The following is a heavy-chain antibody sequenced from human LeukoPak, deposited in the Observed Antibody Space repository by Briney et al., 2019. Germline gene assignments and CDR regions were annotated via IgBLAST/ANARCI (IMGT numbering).Heavy chain of an antibody. D-gene: IGHD3-22*01. J-gene: IGHJ4*02. V-gene: IGHV4-39*07. CDR2: IYYSGST. CDR1: GGSISSSSYY. Sequence: SETLSLTCTVSGGSISSSSYYWGWIRQPPGKGLEWIGSIYYSGSTYYNPSLKSRVTISVDTSKNQFSLKLSSVTAADTAVYYCARGGYDSSGYFAWWGQGTLVTVSS. CDR3: ARGGYDSSGYFAW.